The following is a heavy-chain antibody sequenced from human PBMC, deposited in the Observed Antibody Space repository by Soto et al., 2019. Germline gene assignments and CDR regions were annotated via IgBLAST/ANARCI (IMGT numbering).Heavy chain of an antibody. V-gene: IGHV4-59*01. J-gene: IGHJ5*02. Sequence: SETLSLTCTVSGGSISSYYWSWIRQPPGKGLEWIGYIYYSGSTNYNPSVKGRFTISRDNSKNTLYLQMNSLRPEDTAIYYCARAAYSSSWNWFDPWGQGTLVTVS. CDR3: ARAAYSSSWNWFDP. CDR2: IYYSGST. D-gene: IGHD6-13*01. CDR1: GGSISSYY.